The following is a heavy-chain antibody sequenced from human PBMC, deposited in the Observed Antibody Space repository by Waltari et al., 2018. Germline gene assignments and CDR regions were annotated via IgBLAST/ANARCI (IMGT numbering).Heavy chain of an antibody. V-gene: IGHV4-61*02. D-gene: IGHD2-2*01. J-gene: IGHJ6*03. CDR2: IYTSGST. Sequence: QVQLQESGPGLVKPSQTLSLTCTVSGGSISSGRYYGSWIRQPAGKGLEWIGRIYTSGSTNYNPSLTRRVTISVHTSKNQFSLKLSSVTSAVTAVYYCARGVVVPAASYYYYYYMDVWGKGTTVTVSS. CDR1: GGSISSGRYY. CDR3: ARGVVVPAASYYYYYYMDV.